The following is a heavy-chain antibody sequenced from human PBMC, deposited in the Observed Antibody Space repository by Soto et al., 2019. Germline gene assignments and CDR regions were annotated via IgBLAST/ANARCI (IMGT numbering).Heavy chain of an antibody. D-gene: IGHD2-2*02. J-gene: IGHJ6*02. CDR3: AIGDIVVVPAAIDQGDYYGMDV. CDR2: IIPIFGTA. CDR1: GGTFSSYA. V-gene: IGHV1-69*13. Sequence: GASVKVSCKASGGTFSSYAISWVRQAPGQGLEWMGGIIPIFGTANYAQKFQGRVTITADESTSTAYMELSSLRSEDTAVYYCAIGDIVVVPAAIDQGDYYGMDVWGQGTTVTV.